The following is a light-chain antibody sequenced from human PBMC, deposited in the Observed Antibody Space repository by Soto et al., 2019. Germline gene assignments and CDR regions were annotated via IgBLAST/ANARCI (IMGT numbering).Light chain of an antibody. CDR3: QQYGSSPPT. V-gene: IGKV3-20*01. J-gene: IGKJ1*01. CDR2: GAS. CDR1: QSVSSSY. Sequence: EIVLTQSPGTLSLSPGERATLSCRASQSVSSSYLAWYQQKPGQAPRLLIYGASSRATGIPDRFSGSGSGTDSTLTISRLEPVDFAVYYCQQYGSSPPTFGQGTKV.